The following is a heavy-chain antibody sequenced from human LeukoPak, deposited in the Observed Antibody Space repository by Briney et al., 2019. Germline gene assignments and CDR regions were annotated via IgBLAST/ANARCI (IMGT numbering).Heavy chain of an antibody. Sequence: GGSLRLSCAASGFTFSSYGMHWVRQAPGKGLEWVAVISYDGSNKYYADSVKGRFTISRDNSKNTLYLQMNSLRAEDTAVYYCAKDAPPSGGAFDPWGQGTLVTVSS. CDR1: GFTFSSYG. V-gene: IGHV3-30*18. J-gene: IGHJ5*02. CDR2: ISYDGSNK. CDR3: AKDAPPSGGAFDP. D-gene: IGHD3-10*01.